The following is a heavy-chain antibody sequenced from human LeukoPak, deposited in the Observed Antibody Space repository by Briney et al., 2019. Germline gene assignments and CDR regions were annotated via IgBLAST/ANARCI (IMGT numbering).Heavy chain of an antibody. V-gene: IGHV4-39*01. CDR3: ARYVVYGSGFYYFDY. CDR1: GGSISSSSYY. CDR2: INYSGST. D-gene: IGHD3-10*01. J-gene: IGHJ4*02. Sequence: SETLSLTCTVSGGSISSSSYYWSWIRQPPGKGLEWIATINYSGSTYYNPSLKSRVTISVDTSKNQFSLKLSSVTAADTTVYYCARYVVYGSGFYYFDYWGQGTMVTVSS.